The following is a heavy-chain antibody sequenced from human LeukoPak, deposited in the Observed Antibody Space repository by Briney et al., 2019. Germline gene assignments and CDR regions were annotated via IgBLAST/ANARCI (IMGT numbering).Heavy chain of an antibody. CDR3: TRPYYYDSSGYYNDY. J-gene: IGHJ4*02. CDR1: GFTFSSYA. V-gene: IGHV3-23*01. D-gene: IGHD3-22*01. Sequence: GGSLRLSCAASGFTFSSYAMSWVRRAPGKGLEWVSAISGSGGSTYYADSVKGRFTISRDNSKNTLYLQMNSLRAEDTAVYYCTRPYYYDSSGYYNDYWGQGTLVTVSS. CDR2: ISGSGGST.